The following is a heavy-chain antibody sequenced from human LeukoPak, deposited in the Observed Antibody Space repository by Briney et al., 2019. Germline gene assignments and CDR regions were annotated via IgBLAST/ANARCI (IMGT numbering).Heavy chain of an antibody. J-gene: IGHJ5*02. V-gene: IGHV4-34*01. CDR2: INHSGST. D-gene: IGHD6-6*01. Sequence: SETLSLTCAVYGGSFSGYHWSWIRQPPGKGLEWIGEINHSGSTNYNPSLKSRVTISVDTSKNQFSLKLSSVTAADTAVYYCARLISSIAARLPVGWFDPWGQGTLVTVSS. CDR3: ARLISSIAARLPVGWFDP. CDR1: GGSFSGYH.